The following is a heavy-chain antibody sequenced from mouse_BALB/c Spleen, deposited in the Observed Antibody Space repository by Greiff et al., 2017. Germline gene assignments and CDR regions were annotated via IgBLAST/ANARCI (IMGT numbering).Heavy chain of an antibody. CDR2: IWAGGST. CDR3: ARGPY. CDR1: GFTFSSFG. Sequence: VKLMESGGGLVQPGGSRKLSCAASGFTFSSFGMHWVRQPPGKGLEWLGVIWAGGSTNYNSALMSRLSISKDNSKSQVFLKMNSLQTDDTAMYYCARGPYWGQGTLVTVSA. J-gene: IGHJ3*01. V-gene: IGHV2-9*02.